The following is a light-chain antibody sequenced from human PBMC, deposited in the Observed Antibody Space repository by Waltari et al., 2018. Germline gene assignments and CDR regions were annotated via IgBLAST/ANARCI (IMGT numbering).Light chain of an antibody. CDR2: KNN. CDR3: QSADSSGTYVI. V-gene: IGLV3-25*03. CDR1: ALPKQY. J-gene: IGLJ2*01. Sequence: SYELTQPPSVSVSPGQTARITCSGGALPKQYAYWYQQKAGQAPVLVVYKNNERPSGIPGRRSGSSSGQTVPLTISGVQAEDEADYYCQSADSSGTYVIFGGGTKLTVL.